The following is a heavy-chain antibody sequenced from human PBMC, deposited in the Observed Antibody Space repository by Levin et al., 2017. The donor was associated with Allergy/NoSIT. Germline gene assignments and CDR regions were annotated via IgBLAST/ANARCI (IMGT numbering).Heavy chain of an antibody. D-gene: IGHD2-21*02. Sequence: QAGGSLRLSCAASGFTFDDYAMHWVRQAPGKGLEWVSGISWNSGSIGYADSVKGRFTISRDNAKNSLYLQMNSLRAEDTALYYCAKDSSDSFKGYYGMDVWGQGTTVTVSS. J-gene: IGHJ6*02. CDR2: ISWNSGSI. CDR3: AKDSSDSFKGYYGMDV. CDR1: GFTFDDYA. V-gene: IGHV3-9*01.